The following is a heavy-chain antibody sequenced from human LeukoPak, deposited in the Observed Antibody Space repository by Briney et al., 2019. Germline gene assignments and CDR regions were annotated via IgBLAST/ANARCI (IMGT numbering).Heavy chain of an antibody. CDR2: IKQDGSEK. D-gene: IGHD3-22*01. Sequence: GGSLRLSGAASEFTLSNYWMSWVRQAPGKGLEWVANIKQDGSEKYYVDSVKGRFTISRDNAKNSLYLQMNSLRADDTAVYYCARAPYDSSGPDAFDIWGQGTMVTVSS. CDR3: ARAPYDSSGPDAFDI. CDR1: EFTLSNYW. J-gene: IGHJ3*02. V-gene: IGHV3-7*01.